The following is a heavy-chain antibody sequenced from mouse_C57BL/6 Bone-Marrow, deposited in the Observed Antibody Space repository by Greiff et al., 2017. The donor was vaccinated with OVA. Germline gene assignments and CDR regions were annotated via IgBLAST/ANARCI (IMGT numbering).Heavy chain of an antibody. J-gene: IGHJ4*01. CDR1: GYTFTDYY. Sequence: EVQLQQSGPELVKPGASVKISCKASGYTFTDYYMNWVKQSHGKSLEWIGDINPNNGGTSYNQKFKGKATLTVDKSSSTAYMELRSLTSEDSAVYYCAREEYYGSSLYAMDYWGQGTSVTVSS. CDR2: INPNNGGT. V-gene: IGHV1-26*01. CDR3: AREEYYGSSLYAMDY. D-gene: IGHD1-1*01.